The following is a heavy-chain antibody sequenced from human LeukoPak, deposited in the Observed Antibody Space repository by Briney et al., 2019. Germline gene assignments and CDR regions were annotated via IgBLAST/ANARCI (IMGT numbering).Heavy chain of an antibody. V-gene: IGHV3-30*02. D-gene: IGHD3-10*01. Sequence: GGSLRLSCAASGFTFRSYCMHWVRQAPGKGLEWVAFIRYDGSNNYYADSVKGRFTISRDNSKNMLLLQMNTLRVEDTAVYYCASLQGGSGSYPQSNFDYWGQGTLVTVSS. CDR3: ASLQGGSGSYPQSNFDY. J-gene: IGHJ4*02. CDR1: GFTFRSYC. CDR2: IRYDGSNN.